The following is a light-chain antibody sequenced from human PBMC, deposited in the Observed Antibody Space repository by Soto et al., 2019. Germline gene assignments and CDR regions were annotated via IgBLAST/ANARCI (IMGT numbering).Light chain of an antibody. CDR2: DAV. V-gene: IGKV3-20*01. Sequence: PGEGATLSCRASQSVTGTNLAWYQQRAGQAPRLLIYDAVRRATGIPDRFSGSGSGTDFTLTISNLQAEDVAVYYCHQYYSALYTFGQGTKLEI. CDR3: HQYYSALYT. J-gene: IGKJ2*01. CDR1: QSVTGTN.